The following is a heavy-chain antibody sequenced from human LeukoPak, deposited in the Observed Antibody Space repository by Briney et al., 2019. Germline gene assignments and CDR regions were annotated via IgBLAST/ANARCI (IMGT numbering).Heavy chain of an antibody. J-gene: IGHJ6*03. CDR2: INHSGCT. Sequence: PSETLSLTCAVYGGSFSGYYWSSIRQPPGKGLEWVGEINHSGCTNYNPSLKSRVTISVDTSKNQFSLRLTSVTAADTAIYYCARHSSGTYYRISYFFMDVWGKGTTVTVSS. D-gene: IGHD1-26*01. V-gene: IGHV4-34*01. CDR3: ARHSSGTYYRISYFFMDV. CDR1: GGSFSGYY.